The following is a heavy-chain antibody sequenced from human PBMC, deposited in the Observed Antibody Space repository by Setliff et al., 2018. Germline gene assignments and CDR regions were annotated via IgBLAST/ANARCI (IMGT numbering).Heavy chain of an antibody. V-gene: IGHV4-39*07. CDR2: VYYSGYT. CDR1: NGSVSTTSHY. Sequence: SETLSLTCTVSNGSVSTTSHYWGWVRQPPGKGLEWIGSVYYSGYTYYSPSLESRVAISVDTSKNQFSLKVNSVTAADTAVYYCARVDFTMLQGVLGHWGQGTLVTVS. CDR3: ARVDFTMLQGVLGH. D-gene: IGHD3-10*01. J-gene: IGHJ1*01.